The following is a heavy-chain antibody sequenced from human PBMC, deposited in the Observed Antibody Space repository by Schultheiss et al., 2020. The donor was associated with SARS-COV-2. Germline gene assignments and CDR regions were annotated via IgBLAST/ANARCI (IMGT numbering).Heavy chain of an antibody. CDR2: ISSSSSYT. CDR3: AKDAYSSSSHSPFDY. D-gene: IGHD6-6*01. CDR1: GFTFSDYY. J-gene: IGHJ4*02. V-gene: IGHV3-11*05. Sequence: GGSLRLSCAASGFTFSDYYMSWIRQAPGKGLEWVSYISSSSSYTNYADSVKGRFTISRDNAKNSLYLQMNSLRAEDTAVYYCAKDAYSSSSHSPFDYWGQGTLVTVSS.